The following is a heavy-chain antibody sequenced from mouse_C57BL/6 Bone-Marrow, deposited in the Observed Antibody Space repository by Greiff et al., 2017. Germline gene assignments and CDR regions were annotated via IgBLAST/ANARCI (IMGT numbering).Heavy chain of an antibody. CDR2: IDPSDGYT. CDR1: GYTFTSYW. D-gene: IGHD2-2*01. CDR3: AGFYGYFYYFDY. Sequence: VQLQQPGAELVKPGASVKLSCKASGYTFTSYWMQWVKQRPGQGLEWIGEIDPSDGYTNYNQKFKGKATLTVDTSSSTAYMQLSSLTSEDSAVYYCAGFYGYFYYFDYWGQGTTLTVSS. V-gene: IGHV1-50*01. J-gene: IGHJ2*01.